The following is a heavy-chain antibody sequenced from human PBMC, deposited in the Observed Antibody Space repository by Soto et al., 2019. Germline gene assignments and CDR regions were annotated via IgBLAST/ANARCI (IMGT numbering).Heavy chain of an antibody. CDR2: INHSGST. V-gene: IGHV4-34*01. CDR1: GGSFSGYY. D-gene: IGHD3-3*01. J-gene: IGHJ5*02. Sequence: SETLSLTCAVYGGSFSGYYWSWIRQPPGKGLEWIGEINHSGSTNYNPSLKSRVTISVDTSKNKFSLKLSSVTAADTAVYYCARGMGYYDFWSGYYLGNWFDPWGQGTLVTVSS. CDR3: ARGMGYYDFWSGYYLGNWFDP.